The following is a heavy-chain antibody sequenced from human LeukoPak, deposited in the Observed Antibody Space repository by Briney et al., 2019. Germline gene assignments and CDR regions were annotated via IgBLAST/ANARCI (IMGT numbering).Heavy chain of an antibody. CDR3: ARGRIAAAVREHLDY. CDR1: GGSFSGYY. Sequence: SETLSLTCAVYGGSFSGYYWSWIRQPPGKGLEWIGEINHSGSTNYNPSLKSRVTISADTSKNQFSLKLSSVTAADTAVYYCARGRIAAAVREHLDYWGQGTLVTVSS. D-gene: IGHD6-13*01. V-gene: IGHV4-34*01. J-gene: IGHJ4*02. CDR2: INHSGST.